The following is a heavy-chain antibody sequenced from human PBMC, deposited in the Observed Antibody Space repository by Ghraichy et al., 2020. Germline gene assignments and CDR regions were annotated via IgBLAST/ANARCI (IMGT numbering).Heavy chain of an antibody. V-gene: IGHV5-51*01. CDR2: IYPGDSDT. CDR1: GYSFTSYW. D-gene: IGHD1-26*01. J-gene: IGHJ4*02. Sequence: GESLNISCKGSGYSFTSYWIGWVRQMPGKGLEWMGIIYPGDSDTRYSPSFQGQVTISADKSISTAYLQWSSLKASDTAMYYCARHEGAWELLSPFDYWGQGTLVTVSS. CDR3: ARHEGAWELLSPFDY.